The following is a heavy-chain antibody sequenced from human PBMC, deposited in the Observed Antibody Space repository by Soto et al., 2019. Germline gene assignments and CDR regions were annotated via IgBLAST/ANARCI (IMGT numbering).Heavy chain of an antibody. CDR3: ARSSFEWLLLFGL. Sequence: QVELVESGGGVVQPGRSLRLSCAASGFTFSSHGMNWVRQAPGKGLEWVAVLWSDGSNENYADSVKGRFTISRDNSKNTVYLQRNSLRAEDTAVYYCARSSFEWLLLFGLWGQGTQVTVSS. V-gene: IGHV3-33*01. J-gene: IGHJ4*02. CDR1: GFTFSSHG. D-gene: IGHD3-3*01. CDR2: LWSDGSNE.